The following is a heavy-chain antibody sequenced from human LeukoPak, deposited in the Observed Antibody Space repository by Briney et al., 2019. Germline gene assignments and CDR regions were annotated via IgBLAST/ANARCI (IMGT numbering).Heavy chain of an antibody. Sequence: SETLSLTCTVSGGSISSYYWSWIRQPPGKELEWIGYIYYSGSTNYNPSLKSRVTISVDTSKNQFSLKLSSVTAADTAVYYCATFYGGNLDYWGQGTLVTVSS. J-gene: IGHJ4*02. D-gene: IGHD4-23*01. V-gene: IGHV4-59*01. CDR2: IYYSGST. CDR1: GGSISSYY. CDR3: ATFYGGNLDY.